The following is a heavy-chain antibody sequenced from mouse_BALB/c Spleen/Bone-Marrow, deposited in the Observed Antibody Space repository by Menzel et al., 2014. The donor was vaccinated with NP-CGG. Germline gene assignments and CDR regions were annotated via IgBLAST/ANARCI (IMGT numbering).Heavy chain of an antibody. J-gene: IGHJ3*01. V-gene: IGHV1-9*01. D-gene: IGHD3-1*01. CDR2: ILPGSGNT. CDR3: ARWAFDAWFAY. Sequence: LVESGAELMKPGASVKVSCKATGYTFSSYWIEWVKQRPGHGLEWIGEILPGSGNTNYNEKFKGKATFTADTSSNTAYMQLSSLTSEDSAVYYCARWAFDAWFAYWGQGTLVTVSA. CDR1: GYTFSSYW.